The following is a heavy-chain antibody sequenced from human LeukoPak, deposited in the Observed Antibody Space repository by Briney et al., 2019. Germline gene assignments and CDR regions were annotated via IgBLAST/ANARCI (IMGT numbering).Heavy chain of an antibody. D-gene: IGHD3-10*01. J-gene: IGHJ4*02. CDR2: ISSSGSTI. CDR1: GFTFSSYE. V-gene: IGHV3-48*03. Sequence: PGGSLRLSCAASGFTFSSYEMNWVRQAPGKGLEWVSYISSSGSTIYYADSVKGRFTISRDNAKNSLYLQMNSLRAEDTALYYCAKAFGGSGTGSPYYFDYWGQGTLVTVSS. CDR3: AKAFGGSGTGSPYYFDY.